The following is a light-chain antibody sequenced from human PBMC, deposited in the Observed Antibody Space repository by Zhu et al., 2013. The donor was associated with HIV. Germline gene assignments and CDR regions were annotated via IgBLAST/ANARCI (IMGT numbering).Light chain of an antibody. CDR2: GAS. V-gene: IGKV3-15*01. J-gene: IGKJ1*01. Sequence: EIVMTQSPDTLSVSPGERATLSCRASQSIRGNLAWYQQKPGQAPRLLVYGASTRATGIPARFSGSGSGTEFTLTISSLQSEDFAVYYCQQSHDWPRTFGQGTKVEVK. CDR3: QQSHDWPRT. CDR1: QSIRGN.